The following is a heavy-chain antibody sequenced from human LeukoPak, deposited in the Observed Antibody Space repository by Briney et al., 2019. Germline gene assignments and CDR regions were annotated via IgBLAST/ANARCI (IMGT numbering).Heavy chain of an antibody. CDR2: ISSSSSYI. J-gene: IGHJ4*02. CDR1: GFTFSSYS. D-gene: IGHD1-26*01. Sequence: GGSLRLSCAASGFTFSSYSMNWVRQAPGKGLEWVSSISSSSSYIYYADSVKGRFTISRGNAKNSLCLQMNSLRDEDTAVYYCARSGRGGTYGDYWGQGTLVTVSS. V-gene: IGHV3-21*01. CDR3: ARSGRGGTYGDY.